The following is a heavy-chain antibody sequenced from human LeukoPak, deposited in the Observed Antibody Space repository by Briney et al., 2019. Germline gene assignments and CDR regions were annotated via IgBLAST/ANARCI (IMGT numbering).Heavy chain of an antibody. Sequence: GSLRLPCAGSGFSFRGYWMKWVRQAPGEGLEGVANIKWEGREKYYVDSVEGRFTISRDNARNSVFLQMNSLRAEDTAVYFCVGSIYWGQGTLVTLSS. J-gene: IGHJ4*02. CDR3: VGSIY. V-gene: IGHV3-7*01. CDR1: GFSFRGYW. D-gene: IGHD2/OR15-2a*01. CDR2: IKWEGREK.